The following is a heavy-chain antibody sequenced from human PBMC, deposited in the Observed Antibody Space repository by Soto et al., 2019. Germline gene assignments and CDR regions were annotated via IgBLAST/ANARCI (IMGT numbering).Heavy chain of an antibody. V-gene: IGHV1-18*01. D-gene: IGHD3-10*01. CDR1: GYTFTGYG. CDR2: ISAYNGNT. Sequence: ASVKVSCKASGYTFTGYGISWVRQAPGQGLEWMGWISAYNGNTNYAQKLQGRVTMTTDTSTSTAYMELRSLRSDDTAVYYCARRAYYGSVLYFDYWGQGTLVTVSS. CDR3: ARRAYYGSVLYFDY. J-gene: IGHJ4*02.